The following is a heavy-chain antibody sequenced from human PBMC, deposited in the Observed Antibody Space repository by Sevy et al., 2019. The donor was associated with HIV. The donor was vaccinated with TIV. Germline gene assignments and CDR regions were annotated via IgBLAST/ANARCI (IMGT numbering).Heavy chain of an antibody. Sequence: SETLSLTCTVSGGSISSYYWSWIRQPPGKGLEWIGYIYYSGSTNYNPSLKSRVTISVDTSKNQFSLKLSSVTAADTAVYYCARDKYGCSGGSCSQSFDPWGQGTLVTVSS. CDR3: ARDKYGCSGGSCSQSFDP. D-gene: IGHD2-15*01. V-gene: IGHV4-59*01. CDR2: IYYSGST. CDR1: GGSISSYY. J-gene: IGHJ5*02.